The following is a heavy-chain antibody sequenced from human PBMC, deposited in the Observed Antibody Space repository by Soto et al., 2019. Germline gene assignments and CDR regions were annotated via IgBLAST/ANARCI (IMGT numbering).Heavy chain of an antibody. V-gene: IGHV1-18*01. CDR3: AAYGDYAYFDY. J-gene: IGHJ4*02. CDR2: ISAYNGNT. CDR1: GYTFTSYG. Sequence: ASVKVSCKASGYTFTSYGISWVRQAPGQGLEWMGWISAYNGNTNYAQNLQGRVTMTLDTSTSTAYMELRSLRSDDTAVYYCAAYGDYAYFDYWGQGTLVTVSS. D-gene: IGHD4-17*01.